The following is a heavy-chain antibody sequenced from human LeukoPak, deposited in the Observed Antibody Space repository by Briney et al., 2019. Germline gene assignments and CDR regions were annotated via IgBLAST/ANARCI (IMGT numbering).Heavy chain of an antibody. V-gene: IGHV4-30-2*01. CDR3: ARLYGDYVSLDY. CDR2: IYHSGST. D-gene: IGHD4-17*01. Sequence: SETLSLTCAVSGGSISSGGYSWSWIRQPPGKGLEWIGYIYHSGSTYYNPSLKSRVTISVDRSKNQFPLKLSSVTAADTAVYYCARLYGDYVSLDYWGQGTLVTVSS. J-gene: IGHJ4*02. CDR1: GGSISSGGYS.